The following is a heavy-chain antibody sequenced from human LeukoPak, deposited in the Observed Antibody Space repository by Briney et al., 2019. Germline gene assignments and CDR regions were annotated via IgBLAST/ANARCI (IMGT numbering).Heavy chain of an antibody. CDR3: ARIITAAADS. J-gene: IGHJ5*01. Sequence: SRTLSLTCAISGDSVSSNSATWNWIRQSPSRGLEWLGRTYYRSEWFNDYAVSVQGRISIDPDTSKNHFSLHLNSVTPEDTAIYYCARIITAAADSWGQGTLVTVSS. V-gene: IGHV6-1*01. CDR1: GDSVSSNSAT. CDR2: TYYRSEWFN. D-gene: IGHD6-25*01.